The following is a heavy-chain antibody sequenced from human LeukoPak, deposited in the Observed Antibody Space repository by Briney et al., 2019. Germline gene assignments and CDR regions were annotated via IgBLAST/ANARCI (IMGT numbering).Heavy chain of an antibody. CDR2: IGTAGDT. CDR1: GFTFSDYD. J-gene: IGHJ4*02. D-gene: IGHD1-1*01. CDR3: ARVAKERVGGVFYFDY. Sequence: GGSLRLSCAASGFTFSDYDMHWVRQATGKGLEWVSAIGTAGDTYYTGSVKGRFTISRENAKNSLYLQMNSLRAGDTAVYYCARVAKERVGGVFYFDYWGQGTLVTVSS. V-gene: IGHV3-13*01.